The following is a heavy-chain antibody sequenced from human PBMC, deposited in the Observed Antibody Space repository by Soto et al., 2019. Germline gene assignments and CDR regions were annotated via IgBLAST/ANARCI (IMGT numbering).Heavy chain of an antibody. V-gene: IGHV3-7*04. CDR3: AGGRTAGY. CDR1: GFTFSNYW. J-gene: IGHJ4*02. D-gene: IGHD6-13*01. CDR2: IKQDGSEE. Sequence: EIHLVESGGGLVQPGGSLRLSCAASGFTFSNYWMNWVRQAPGKGLEWVANIKQDGSEEYYVDSVKGRFTISRDNAKNSLYLQMNSLRVEDTAVYHCAGGRTAGYWGQGTLVTVSS.